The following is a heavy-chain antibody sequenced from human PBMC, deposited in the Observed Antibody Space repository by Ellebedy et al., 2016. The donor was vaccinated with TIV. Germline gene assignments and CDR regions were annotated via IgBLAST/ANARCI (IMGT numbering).Heavy chain of an antibody. J-gene: IGHJ6*02. CDR3: ARVYFSAPTEHGMDV. D-gene: IGHD3-9*01. V-gene: IGHV1-18*01. Sequence: AASVKVSCKASGYTFTSYGISWVRQAPGRGLEGMGWISTYTGNTNYAQELQGRVTMTRDTSTSTAYMELRGLRSDDTAVYYCARVYFSAPTEHGMDVWGQGTTVTVSS. CDR2: ISTYTGNT. CDR1: GYTFTSYG.